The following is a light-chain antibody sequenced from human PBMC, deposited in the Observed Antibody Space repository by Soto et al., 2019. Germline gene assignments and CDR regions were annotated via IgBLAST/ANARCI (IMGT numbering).Light chain of an antibody. CDR1: NIGSKS. CDR3: QVWDSSSDHPGV. J-gene: IGLJ3*02. Sequence: SYELTQPPSVSVAPGKTARITCGGNNIGSKSVHWYQQKPGQAPVLVIYYDSDRPSGIPERFSGSNSGNTATLTISRVEVGDEADYYCQVWDSSSDHPGVFGGGTKLTVL. V-gene: IGLV3-21*04. CDR2: YDS.